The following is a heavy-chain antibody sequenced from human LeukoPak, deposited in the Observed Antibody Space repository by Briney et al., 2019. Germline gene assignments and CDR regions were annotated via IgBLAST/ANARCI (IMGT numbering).Heavy chain of an antibody. V-gene: IGHV3-66*01. CDR2: IYSGGST. CDR3: VKDHGWLLYS. J-gene: IGHJ4*02. CDR1: GFTVSSNY. D-gene: IGHD3-9*01. Sequence: GGSLRLSCAASGFTVSSNYMSWVRQAPGKGLEWVSVIYSGGSTYYADSVKGRFTISRDNSKNTLYLQMNSLRADDTAVYYCVKDHGWLLYSWGQGTLVTVSS.